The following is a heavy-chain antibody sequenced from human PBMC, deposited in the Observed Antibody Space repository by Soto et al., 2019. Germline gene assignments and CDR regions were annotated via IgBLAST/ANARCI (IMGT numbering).Heavy chain of an antibody. CDR1: GFTFSNYA. CDR2: ISGSSDDT. V-gene: IGHV3-23*01. CDR3: AKDSDTKRGPDY. Sequence: GGSLRLSCAASGFTFSNYAMNWVRQAPGKGLEWVSGISGSSDDTFYADSVKGRFTISRDNSKSTLFLQMDSLRAEGTALYYCAKDSDTKRGPDYWGQGTLVTVSS. J-gene: IGHJ4*02. D-gene: IGHD3-10*01.